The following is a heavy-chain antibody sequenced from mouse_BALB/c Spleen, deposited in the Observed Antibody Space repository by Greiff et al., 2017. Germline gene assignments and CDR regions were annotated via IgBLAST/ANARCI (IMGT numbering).Heavy chain of an antibody. CDR1: GFTFSNYW. D-gene: IGHD2-14*01. CDR3: TREGYDGALDY. Sequence: EVQLVESGGGLVQPGGSMKLSCVASGFTFSNYWMNWVRQSPEKGLEWVAEIRLKSNNYATHYAESVKGRFTISRDDSKSSVYLQMNNLRAEDTGIYYCTREGYDGALDYGGQGTSVTVSS. J-gene: IGHJ4*01. V-gene: IGHV6-6*02. CDR2: IRLKSNNYAT.